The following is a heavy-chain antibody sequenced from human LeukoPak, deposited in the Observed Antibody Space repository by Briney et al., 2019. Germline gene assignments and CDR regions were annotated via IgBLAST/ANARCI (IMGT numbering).Heavy chain of an antibody. CDR3: ARDRGYNYGSDC. CDR2: ASYDGSNK. D-gene: IGHD5-18*01. CDR1: GFTFSSYA. J-gene: IGHJ4*02. V-gene: IGHV3-30*04. Sequence: GRSLRLSCATSGFTFSSYAMHWVRQTPGKGLEWVAVASYDGSNKYYADSVEGRFTISRDNSTNTLYLQMNSLRDEDTAVYYCARDRGYNYGSDCWGQGTLVTVSS.